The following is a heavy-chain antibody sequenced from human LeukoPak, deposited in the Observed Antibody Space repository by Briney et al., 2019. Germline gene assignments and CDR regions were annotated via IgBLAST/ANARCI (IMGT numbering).Heavy chain of an antibody. V-gene: IGHV1-2*02. CDR1: GYTFTGYY. J-gene: IGHJ5*02. CDR2: INPNSGGT. CDR3: ARGGYSYVSNWFDP. D-gene: IGHD5-18*01. Sequence: ASVKVSCKASGYTFTGYYIHWVRQAPAQGLEWMGWINPNSGGTNYAQKFQGRVTMTRDTSISTAYMELSSLRSDDTAVYYCARGGYSYVSNWFDPWGQGTLVTVSS.